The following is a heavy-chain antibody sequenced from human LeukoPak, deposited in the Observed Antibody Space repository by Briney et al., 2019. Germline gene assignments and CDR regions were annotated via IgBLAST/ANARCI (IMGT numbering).Heavy chain of an antibody. CDR1: GYTFTSYD. Sequence: AASVKVSCKASGYTFTSYDINWVRQATGQGLEWMGWMNPNSGNTGYAQKFQGRVTMTRNTSISTAYMELSSLRSEDTAVYYCARGGHPYGVTTSYYFDYWGQGTLVTVSS. CDR2: MNPNSGNT. V-gene: IGHV1-8*01. CDR3: ARGGHPYGVTTSYYFDY. D-gene: IGHD4-17*01. J-gene: IGHJ4*02.